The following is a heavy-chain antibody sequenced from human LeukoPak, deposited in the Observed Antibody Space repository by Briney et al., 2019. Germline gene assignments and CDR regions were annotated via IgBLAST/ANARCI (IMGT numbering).Heavy chain of an antibody. J-gene: IGHJ4*02. Sequence: SETLSLTCTVSGSISGYYWSWIRQPPGKGLEWIGYIYTSGSTNYNPSLESRVTISVDTSKNQFSLKLSSVTAADTAVYYCARGQTFDYWGQGTLVTVSS. V-gene: IGHV4-4*09. CDR2: IYTSGST. CDR1: GSISGYY. CDR3: ARGQTFDY.